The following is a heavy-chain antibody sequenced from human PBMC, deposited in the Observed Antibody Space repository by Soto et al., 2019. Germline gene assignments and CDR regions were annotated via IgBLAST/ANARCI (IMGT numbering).Heavy chain of an antibody. CDR3: ARRSVVVVAATSTNWFDT. CDR1: GFTFSSYA. D-gene: IGHD2-15*01. J-gene: IGHJ5*02. CDR2: ISGSGGST. V-gene: IGHV3-23*01. Sequence: GGSLRLSCAASGFTFSSYAMSWVRQAPGKGLEWVSAISGSGGSTYYADSVKGRFTISRDNSKNTLYLQMNSLRAEDTAVYYCARRSVVVVAATSTNWFDTWGQGTLVTVSS.